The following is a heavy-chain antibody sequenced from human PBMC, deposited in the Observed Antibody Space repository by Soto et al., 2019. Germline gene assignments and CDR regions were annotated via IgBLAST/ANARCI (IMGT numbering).Heavy chain of an antibody. CDR3: AKGNSWSPALVLDI. V-gene: IGHV3-7*03. J-gene: IGHJ3*02. Sequence: GGSLRLSCAASGFTFSSYWMSWVRQAPGKGLEWVANINQDGSDKYYVDSVKGRFTISRDSSKNTLYLQMNSLRAEDTAVYYCAKGNSWSPALVLDIWGQGTMVTVSS. CDR1: GFTFSSYW. D-gene: IGHD1-7*01. CDR2: INQDGSDK.